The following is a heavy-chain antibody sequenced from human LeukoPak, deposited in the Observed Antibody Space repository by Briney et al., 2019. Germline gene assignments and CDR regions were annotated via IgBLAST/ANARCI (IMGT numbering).Heavy chain of an antibody. CDR2: ISGSGGST. CDR3: AFSGYSFGYFDY. CDR1: GFTFSSYA. V-gene: IGHV3-23*01. J-gene: IGHJ4*02. Sequence: PGGSLRLSCAASGFTFSSYAMSWVRQAPGKGLEWVSAISGSGGSTYYADSVKGRLTISRDNSKNTLYLQMNSLRAEDTAVYYCAFSGYSFGYFDYWGQGTLVTVSS. D-gene: IGHD3-22*01.